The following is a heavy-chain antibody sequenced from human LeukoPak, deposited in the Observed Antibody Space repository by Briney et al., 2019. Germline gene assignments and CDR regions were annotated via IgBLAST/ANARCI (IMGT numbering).Heavy chain of an antibody. D-gene: IGHD3-22*01. Sequence: PGGSLRLSCAASGFTFSSFNMNWVRQAPGKGLEWVSSISSTSSLIWYADSLKGRFTISRDNAKNSLYLQMDSLRAEDTAVYYCAKDQNYESSGYYGGFDCWGQGTLVTVSS. V-gene: IGHV3-21*01. CDR2: ISSTSSLI. CDR1: GFTFSSFN. J-gene: IGHJ4*02. CDR3: AKDQNYESSGYYGGFDC.